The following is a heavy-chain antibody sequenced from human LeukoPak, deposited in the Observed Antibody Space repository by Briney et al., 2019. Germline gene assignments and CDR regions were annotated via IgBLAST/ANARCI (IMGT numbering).Heavy chain of an antibody. CDR3: ARNQLGSGWHSSAY. CDR1: GGSISSYY. CDR2: ISDIGRT. D-gene: IGHD6-19*01. J-gene: IGHJ4*02. Sequence: PSETLSLTCTVSGGSISSYYWTWIRQAPGKGLEWIGYISDIGRTNYNPSLKSRVTISVDTSKNQFSLKLTSVPAADTAVYYCARNQLGSGWHSSAYWGQGTLVTVSS. V-gene: IGHV4-59*01.